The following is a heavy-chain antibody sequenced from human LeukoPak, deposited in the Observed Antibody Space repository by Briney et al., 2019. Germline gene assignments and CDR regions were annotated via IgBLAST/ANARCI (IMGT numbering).Heavy chain of an antibody. D-gene: IGHD3-22*01. J-gene: IGHJ6*03. V-gene: IGHV4-39*01. CDR2: INHSGST. Sequence: SETLSLTCTVSGGSISSSSYYWGWICQPPGKGLEWIGEINHSGSTNYNPSLKSRVTISVDTSKNQFSLKLSSVTAADTAVYYCARHKYYYDSSGYYYVGYYYYYMDVWGKGTTVTISS. CDR3: ARHKYYYDSSGYYYVGYYYYYMDV. CDR1: GGSISSSSYY.